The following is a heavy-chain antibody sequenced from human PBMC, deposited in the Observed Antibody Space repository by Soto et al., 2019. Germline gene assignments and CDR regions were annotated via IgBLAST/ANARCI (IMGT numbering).Heavy chain of an antibody. Sequence: QVQLQESGPGLVKPSETLSLTCTVSGGSISSYYWSWIRQPAGKGLEWIGRIYTSGSTNYNPSLKSRVTMSVDTSKNQFSLKLSSVTAADTAVYYCAREPSSEADGYYDFWSGYASWFDPWGQGTLVTVSS. V-gene: IGHV4-4*07. CDR1: GGSISSYY. CDR3: AREPSSEADGYYDFWSGYASWFDP. J-gene: IGHJ5*02. D-gene: IGHD3-3*01. CDR2: IYTSGST.